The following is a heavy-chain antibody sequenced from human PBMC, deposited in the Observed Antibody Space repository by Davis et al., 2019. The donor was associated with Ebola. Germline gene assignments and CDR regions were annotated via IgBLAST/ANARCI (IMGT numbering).Heavy chain of an antibody. CDR2: ISGSGGST. D-gene: IGHD6-25*01. CDR1: GFTFSSYA. V-gene: IGHV3-23*01. CDR3: AKTRWVAAKSIWFDP. Sequence: GESLKISCAASGFTFSSYAMSWVRQAQGKGLEWVSAISGSGGSTYYADSVKGQFTISRDNSKNTLYLQMNSLRAEDTAVYYCAKTRWVAAKSIWFDPWGQGTLVTVSS. J-gene: IGHJ5*02.